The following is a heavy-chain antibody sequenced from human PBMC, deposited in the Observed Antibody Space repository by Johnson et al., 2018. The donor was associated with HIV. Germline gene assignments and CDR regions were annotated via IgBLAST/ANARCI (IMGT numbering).Heavy chain of an antibody. V-gene: IGHV3-30*02. Sequence: QVQLVESGGGVVQPGGSLRLSCAASRFTFSNHGMHWVRQAPGKGLEWVAFVRYDGTNKYYADSVKGRFTISRDNSKNTLYLQMNSLRAEDTAVYYCARDGYSYGDAFDIWGQGTMVTVSS. CDR1: RFTFSNHG. D-gene: IGHD5-18*01. CDR2: VRYDGTNK. J-gene: IGHJ3*02. CDR3: ARDGYSYGDAFDI.